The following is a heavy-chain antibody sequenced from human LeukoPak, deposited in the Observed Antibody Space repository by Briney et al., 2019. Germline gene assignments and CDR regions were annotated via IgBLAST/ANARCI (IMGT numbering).Heavy chain of an antibody. CDR3: AKYYYGSGSYLDY. J-gene: IGHJ4*02. V-gene: IGHV3-23*01. CDR1: GFTFSSYA. CDR2: ISGSGGST. D-gene: IGHD3-10*01. Sequence: GGSLRLSCAASGFTFSSYAMSWVRQAPGKGLEWVSAISGSGGSTYYADSVKGRFTISRDNSKNTLYLQMSSLRAEDTAVYYCAKYYYGSGSYLDYWGQGTLVTVSS.